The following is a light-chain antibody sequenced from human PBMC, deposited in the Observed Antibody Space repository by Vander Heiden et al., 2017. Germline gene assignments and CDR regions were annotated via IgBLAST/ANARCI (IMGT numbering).Light chain of an antibody. CDR2: VNR. Sequence: QSVLTQPPSVSVAPGQWVTISCTGRRANIGVGYDVHWYKQLPGTAPKLLIYVNRNRASGVPDRFSGSKSGTSASLAITGLQAEDEADYYCQSYDSSLSGSVFGGGTKLTVL. J-gene: IGLJ2*01. CDR1: RANIGVGYD. CDR3: QSYDSSLSGSV. V-gene: IGLV1-40*01.